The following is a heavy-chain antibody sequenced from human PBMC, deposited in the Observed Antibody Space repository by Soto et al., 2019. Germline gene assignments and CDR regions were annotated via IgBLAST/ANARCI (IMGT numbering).Heavy chain of an antibody. CDR3: ARTEGVVGVRSRWFDP. D-gene: IGHD1-26*01. J-gene: IGHJ5*02. CDR2: ISYDGSNK. V-gene: IGHV3-30-3*01. Sequence: GGSLRLSCAASGFTFSSYAMNWVRQAPGKGLEWVAVISYDGSNKYYADPVKGRFTISRDNSKNTLYLQMNSLRVEDTAAYYCARTEGVVGVRSRWFDPWGQGTLVTVSS. CDR1: GFTFSSYA.